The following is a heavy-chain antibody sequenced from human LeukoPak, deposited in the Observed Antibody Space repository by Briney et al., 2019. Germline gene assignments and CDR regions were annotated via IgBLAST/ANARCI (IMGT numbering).Heavy chain of an antibody. CDR1: GFIFSSYG. Sequence: PGGSLRLSCEASGFIFSSYGMHWVRRAPSKGLEGVAVIWSDGSNKYYADSVKGRFTISRDNSKNTLYLQMNSLRAEDTAVYYCAREAGRLLLRRYFDYWGQGTLVTVSS. V-gene: IGHV3-33*01. J-gene: IGHJ4*02. D-gene: IGHD3-22*01. CDR3: AREAGRLLLRRYFDY. CDR2: IWSDGSNK.